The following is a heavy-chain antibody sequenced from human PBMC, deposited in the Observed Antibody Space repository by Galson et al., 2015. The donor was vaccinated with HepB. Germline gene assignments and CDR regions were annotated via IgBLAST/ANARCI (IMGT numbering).Heavy chain of an antibody. CDR3: ARSPLNYEFYARNVYFYGVFDY. CDR1: GGTFSSFA. Sequence: SVKVSCKASGGTFSSFAISWVRQAPGRGREWMGGIVSGFDTKNYAQKFQGRVTLTADESTSTAYMELSSLGSEDKAIYYCARSPLNYEFYARNVYFYGVFDYWGQGTLVTVSS. J-gene: IGHJ4*02. CDR2: IVSGFDTK. V-gene: IGHV1-69*13. D-gene: IGHD3-22*01.